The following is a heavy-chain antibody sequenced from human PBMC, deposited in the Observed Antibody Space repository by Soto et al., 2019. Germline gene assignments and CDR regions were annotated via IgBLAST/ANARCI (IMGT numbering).Heavy chain of an antibody. CDR1: GGSFSGYY. Sequence: SETLSLTCAVYGGSFSGYYWSWIRQPPGKGLEWIREINHSGSTNYNPSLKSRVTISVDTSKNQFSLKLSSVTAADTAVYYCARGHYGSGSYYKPNHIGHKYYFDYWGQGTLVTVSS. D-gene: IGHD3-10*01. CDR3: ARGHYGSGSYYKPNHIGHKYYFDY. J-gene: IGHJ4*02. CDR2: INHSGST. V-gene: IGHV4-34*01.